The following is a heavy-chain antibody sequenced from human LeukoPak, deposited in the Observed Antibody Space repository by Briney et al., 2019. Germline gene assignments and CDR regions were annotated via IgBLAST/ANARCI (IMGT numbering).Heavy chain of an antibody. Sequence: GGSLRLSCAASGFTFSTYGMNWVRQAPGKGLEWVSAISAGGGNTYYADSVKGRFTISRDNSKNTLFLEMNSLRAEDTAVYYCAKEYSVRNQFDYWGQGTLVTVSS. V-gene: IGHV3-23*01. D-gene: IGHD1-14*01. CDR2: ISAGGGNT. CDR1: GFTFSTYG. CDR3: AKEYSVRNQFDY. J-gene: IGHJ4*02.